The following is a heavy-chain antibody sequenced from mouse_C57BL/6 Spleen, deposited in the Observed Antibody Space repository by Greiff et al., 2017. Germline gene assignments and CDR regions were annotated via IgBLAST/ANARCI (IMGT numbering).Heavy chain of an antibody. CDR3: ARGEGD. Sequence: ESGPGLVKPSQSLSLTCSVTGYSITSGYYWNWIRQFPGNKLEWMGYISYDGSKNSNPSLKNRISIPRDTSKNQFFLKLNSVTTEDTATYYCARGEGDRGQGTLVTVSA. CDR1: GYSITSGYY. J-gene: IGHJ3*01. CDR2: ISYDGSK. V-gene: IGHV3-6*01.